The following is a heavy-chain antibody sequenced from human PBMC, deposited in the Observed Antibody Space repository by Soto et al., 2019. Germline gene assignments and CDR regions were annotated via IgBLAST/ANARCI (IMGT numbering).Heavy chain of an antibody. Sequence: SETLSLTCTVSGASITGSSYWSWIRQPAGKGLEWIGRFSLSGSTNYNPSLKSRVIISVYTSKNQFSLRLNFVTAADTAVYYCAVSISGDLCCDPWGQGTLVTVAA. CDR1: GASITGSSY. CDR3: AVSISGDLCCDP. V-gene: IGHV4-4*07. CDR2: FSLSGST. D-gene: IGHD2-21*01. J-gene: IGHJ5*02.